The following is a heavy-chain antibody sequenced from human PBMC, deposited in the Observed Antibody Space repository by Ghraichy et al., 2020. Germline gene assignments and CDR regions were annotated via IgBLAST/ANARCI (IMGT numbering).Heavy chain of an antibody. J-gene: IGHJ4*02. V-gene: IGHV4-34*01. CDR3: ARGGTPIAARPVYFDY. D-gene: IGHD6-6*01. CDR2: INHSGST. CDR1: GGSFSGYY. Sequence: SETLSLTCAVYGGSFSGYYWSWIRQPPGKGLEWIGEINHSGSTNYNPSLKSRVTISVDTSKNQFSLKLSSVTAADTAVYYCARGGTPIAARPVYFDYWGQXTLVTVSS.